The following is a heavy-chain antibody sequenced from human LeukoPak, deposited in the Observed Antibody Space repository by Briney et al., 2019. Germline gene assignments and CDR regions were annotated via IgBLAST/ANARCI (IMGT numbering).Heavy chain of an antibody. D-gene: IGHD2-21*01. J-gene: IGHJ4*02. CDR1: GFTFSNAW. CDR2: IKSKTDGGTT. CDR3: ARERGVSHPFDY. V-gene: IGHV3-15*01. Sequence: GGSLRLSCAASGFTFSNAWMSWVRQAPGKGLEWVGRIKSKTDGGTTDYAAPVKGRFTISRDDSKNTLYPQMNSLRAEDTAVYYCARERGVSHPFDYWGQGTLVTVSS.